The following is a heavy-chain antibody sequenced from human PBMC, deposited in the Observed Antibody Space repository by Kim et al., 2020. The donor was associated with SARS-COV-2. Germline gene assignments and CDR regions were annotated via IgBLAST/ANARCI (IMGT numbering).Heavy chain of an antibody. Sequence: GGSLRLSCAASGLTVNNNYMSWVRQAPGKGLEWVSVIYSGGRTYHADSVKGRFTISSDNSKNTLYLQMNSLRAEDTAVYYCASNDGDPKSSGGDYFDYWGQGTLVTVSS. CDR1: GLTVNNNY. CDR2: IYSGGRT. D-gene: IGHD4-17*01. V-gene: IGHV3-53*01. CDR3: ASNDGDPKSSGGDYFDY. J-gene: IGHJ4*02.